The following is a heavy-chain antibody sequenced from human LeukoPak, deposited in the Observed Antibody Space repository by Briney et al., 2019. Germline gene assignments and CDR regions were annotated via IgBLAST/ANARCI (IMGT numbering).Heavy chain of an antibody. J-gene: IGHJ4*02. D-gene: IGHD1-26*01. CDR1: GFTFSSYA. Sequence: GGSLRLSCAASGFTFSSYAMSWVRQAPGKGLEWVSGISSSGGSTYYADSVKGRFTISRDNSKNTLYLQMNSLRAEDTAVYYCVKGADAAKFDYWGQGTLVTVSS. V-gene: IGHV3-23*01. CDR2: ISSSGGST. CDR3: VKGADAAKFDY.